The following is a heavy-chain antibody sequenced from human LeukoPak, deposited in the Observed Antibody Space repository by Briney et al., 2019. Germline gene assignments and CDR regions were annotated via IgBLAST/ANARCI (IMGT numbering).Heavy chain of an antibody. V-gene: IGHV3-74*01. Sequence: PGGSLRLSCAASGFTFSTYWMHWVRQAPGKGLVWVSRINSDGSSTTYADSVEGRFTISRDNAKNSLYLQMNSLRVEDTAVYYCARAEGSGSSFDYWGQGTLVTVSS. CDR2: INSDGSST. CDR3: ARAEGSGSSFDY. D-gene: IGHD3-10*01. CDR1: GFTFSTYW. J-gene: IGHJ4*02.